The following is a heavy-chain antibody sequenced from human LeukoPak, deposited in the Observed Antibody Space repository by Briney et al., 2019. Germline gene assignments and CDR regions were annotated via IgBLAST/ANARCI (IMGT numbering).Heavy chain of an antibody. Sequence: PGGSLRLSCAASGFTFSSYSMNWVRQAPGKGLEGVSYISSSSSTIYYADSVKGRFTISRDNAKNSLYLQMNSLRAEDTAVYYCARGWELLSAFDIWGQGTMVTVSS. J-gene: IGHJ3*02. D-gene: IGHD1-26*01. CDR3: ARGWELLSAFDI. CDR2: ISSSSSTI. CDR1: GFTFSSYS. V-gene: IGHV3-48*01.